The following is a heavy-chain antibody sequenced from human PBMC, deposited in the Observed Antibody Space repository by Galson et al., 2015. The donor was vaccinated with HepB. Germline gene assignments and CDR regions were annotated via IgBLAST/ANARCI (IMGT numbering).Heavy chain of an antibody. Sequence: SLRLSCAASGFTFSSYAMSWVRQAPGKGLEWVSAISGSGGSTYYADSVKGRFTISRDNSKNTLYLQMNSLRAEDTAVYYRAKVALAAAGPGGSYDYWGQGTLVTVSS. V-gene: IGHV3-23*01. CDR1: GFTFSSYA. D-gene: IGHD6-13*01. J-gene: IGHJ4*02. CDR2: ISGSGGST. CDR3: AKVALAAAGPGGSYDY.